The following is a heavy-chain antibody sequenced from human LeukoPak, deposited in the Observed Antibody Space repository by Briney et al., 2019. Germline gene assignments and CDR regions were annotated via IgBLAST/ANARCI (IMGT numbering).Heavy chain of an antibody. Sequence: GGSLRLSCAASGFTFSSYGMHWVRQAPGKGLEWVANIKQDGSEKHYVDSVKGRFTISRDNAKNSLHLQMNSLRAEDTAVYYCARENYDILTYFGTGMDVWGQGTTVTVSS. CDR3: ARENYDILTYFGTGMDV. V-gene: IGHV3-7*01. CDR2: IKQDGSEK. J-gene: IGHJ6*02. D-gene: IGHD3-9*01. CDR1: GFTFSSYG.